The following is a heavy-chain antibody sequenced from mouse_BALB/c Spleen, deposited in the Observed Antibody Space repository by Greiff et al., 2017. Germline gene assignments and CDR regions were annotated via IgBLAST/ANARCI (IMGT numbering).Heavy chain of an antibody. CDR1: GFTFSSYA. Sequence: EVMLVESGGGLVKPGGSLKLSCAASGFTFSSYAMSWVRQTPEKRLEWVATISSGGSYTYYPDSVKGRFTISRDNAKNTLYLQMSSLRSEDTAMYYCARRESLAYWGQGTLVTVSA. CDR3: ARRESLAY. J-gene: IGHJ3*01. CDR2: ISSGGSYT. V-gene: IGHV5-9-1*01.